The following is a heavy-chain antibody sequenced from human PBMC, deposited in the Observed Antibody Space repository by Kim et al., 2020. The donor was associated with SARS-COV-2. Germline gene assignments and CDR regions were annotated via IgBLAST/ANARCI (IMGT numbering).Heavy chain of an antibody. CDR3: ARVPDYYYYGMDV. J-gene: IGHJ6*02. Sequence: YNPALKSRVTISVDTSKNQFSLKLSSVTAADTAVYYCARVPDYYYYGMDVWGQGTTVTVSS. V-gene: IGHV4-30-2*05.